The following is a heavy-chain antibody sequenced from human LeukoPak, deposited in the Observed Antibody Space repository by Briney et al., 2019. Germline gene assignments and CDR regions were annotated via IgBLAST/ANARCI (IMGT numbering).Heavy chain of an antibody. CDR1: GASISKYY. Sequence: SETLSLTCTVSGASISKYYWTWVRQTVGKGLEWIGRIYGDETITYNPSLKSRVTMSVDTSKNQFSLRLTSVTAADTAMYYCTRDSGTTGEVKFDPWGQGTLVTVSS. CDR2: IYGDETI. CDR3: TRDSGTTGEVKFDP. D-gene: IGHD3-10*01. J-gene: IGHJ5*02. V-gene: IGHV4-4*07.